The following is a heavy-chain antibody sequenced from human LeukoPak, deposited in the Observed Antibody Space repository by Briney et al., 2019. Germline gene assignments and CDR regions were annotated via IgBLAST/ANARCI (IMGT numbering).Heavy chain of an antibody. V-gene: IGHV3-30-3*01. CDR1: GFTFSSYA. Sequence: PGRSLRLSCAASGFTFSSYAMHWVRQAPGKGLEWVAVISYDGSNKYYADSVKGRFTISRDNSKNTLYLQMNSLRAEDTALYFCAKGRGRNRPHYYIDVWGKGTSVTVSS. CDR2: ISYDGSNK. J-gene: IGHJ6*03. D-gene: IGHD1-14*01. CDR3: AKGRGRNRPHYYIDV.